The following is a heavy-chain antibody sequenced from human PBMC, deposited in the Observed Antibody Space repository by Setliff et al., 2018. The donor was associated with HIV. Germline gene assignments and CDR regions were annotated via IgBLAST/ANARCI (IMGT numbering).Heavy chain of an antibody. D-gene: IGHD6-19*01. Sequence: ASVKVSCKTSGYTFTSYAMHWVRQAPGQRLEWLGWINAGNGNTKYSQKFQGRVTITRDTSASTAYMELSSLRSEDTAVYYCARDEQWPYLYYMDVWGKGTTVTVS. V-gene: IGHV1-3*01. CDR3: ARDEQWPYLYYMDV. CDR1: GYTFTSYA. CDR2: INAGNGNT. J-gene: IGHJ6*03.